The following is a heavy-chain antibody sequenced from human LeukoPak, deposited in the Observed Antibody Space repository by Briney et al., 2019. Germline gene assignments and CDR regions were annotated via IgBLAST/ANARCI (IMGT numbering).Heavy chain of an antibody. CDR3: AKDPPYSSSWYEGDY. CDR1: GFTLSSYG. J-gene: IGHJ4*02. Sequence: GRSLTLSCAASGFTLSSYGMHWVRQAPGKGLEWVAVISYDGSNKYYADSVKGRFTISRDNSKNTLYLQMNSLRAEDTAVYYCAKDPPYSSSWYEGDYWGQGTLVTVSS. V-gene: IGHV3-30*18. CDR2: ISYDGSNK. D-gene: IGHD6-13*01.